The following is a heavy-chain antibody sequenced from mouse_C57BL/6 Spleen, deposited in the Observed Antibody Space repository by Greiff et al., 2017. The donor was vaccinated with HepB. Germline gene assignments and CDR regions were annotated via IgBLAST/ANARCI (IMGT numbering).Heavy chain of an antibody. J-gene: IGHJ2*01. CDR3: ARKDYYGSSFDY. D-gene: IGHD1-1*01. CDR2: IYPGSGST. Sequence: QVHVKQPGAELVKPGASVKMSCKASGYTFTSYWITWVKQRPGQGLEWIGDIYPGSGSTNYNEKFKSKATLTVDTSSSTAYMQLSILTSEDSAVYYCARKDYYGSSFDYWGQGTTLTVSS. CDR1: GYTFTSYW. V-gene: IGHV1-55*01.